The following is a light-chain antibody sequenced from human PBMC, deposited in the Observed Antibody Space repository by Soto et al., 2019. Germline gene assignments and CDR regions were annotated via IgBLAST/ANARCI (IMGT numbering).Light chain of an antibody. CDR3: QQYKTYTT. Sequence: DIQMTQSPSTLSASVGARCTITCRAIQSISTWLVWYQQKPGKAPKVLIYDASSLQSGVPSRFSGHGSGTDFTLTISSLQPDDSAIYYCQQYKTYTTFGQGTKLEIK. CDR1: QSISTW. V-gene: IGKV1-5*01. J-gene: IGKJ2*01. CDR2: DAS.